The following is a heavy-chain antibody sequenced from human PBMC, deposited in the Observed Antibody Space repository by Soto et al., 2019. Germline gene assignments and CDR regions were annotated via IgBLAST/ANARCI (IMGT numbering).Heavy chain of an antibody. V-gene: IGHV1-46*01. Sequence: QVQLVQSGAEVKKPGASVKVSCKASGFTFTNYYIHWVRQAPGQGLEWMGLINPSGGGTFYAQKFQCRVTVTRDTSTGTVYMELSNLRSEDTAVYFCARDSGDTTLRQWGRSFHYWGQGTLVTVSS. D-gene: IGHD1-1*01. CDR3: ARDSGDTTLRQWGRSFHY. CDR1: GFTFTNYY. J-gene: IGHJ4*02. CDR2: INPSGGGT.